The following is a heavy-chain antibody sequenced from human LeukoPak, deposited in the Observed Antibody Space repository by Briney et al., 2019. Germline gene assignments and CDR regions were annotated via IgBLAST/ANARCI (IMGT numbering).Heavy chain of an antibody. CDR1: GFTFSSYG. CDR3: AREWLRFSGIGYYGMDV. D-gene: IGHD5-12*01. Sequence: GRSLRLSCAASGFTFSSYGMHWVRQAPGKGLEWVAVIWYDGSNKYYADSVKGRFTISRDNSKNTLYLQMNSLRAEDTAVYYCAREWLRFSGIGYYGMDVWGQGTTVTVFS. J-gene: IGHJ6*02. V-gene: IGHV3-33*01. CDR2: IWYDGSNK.